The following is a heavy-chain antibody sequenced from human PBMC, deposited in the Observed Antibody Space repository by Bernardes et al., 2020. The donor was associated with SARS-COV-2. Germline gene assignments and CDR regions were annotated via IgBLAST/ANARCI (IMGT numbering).Heavy chain of an antibody. CDR3: ARSNGKVSNHYYYYYMDV. D-gene: IGHD4-4*01. CDR1: GGSFSGYY. V-gene: IGHV4-34*01. CDR2: INHSGST. Sequence: SETLSLTCAVYGGSFSGYYWSWIRQPPGKGLEWIGEINHSGSTNYNPSLKSRVTISVDTSKNQFSLKLSSVTAADTAVYYCARSNGKVSNHYYYYYMDVWGKGTTVTVSS. J-gene: IGHJ6*03.